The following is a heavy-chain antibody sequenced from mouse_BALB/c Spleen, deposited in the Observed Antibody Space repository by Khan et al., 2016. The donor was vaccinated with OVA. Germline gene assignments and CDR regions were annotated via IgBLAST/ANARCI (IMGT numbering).Heavy chain of an antibody. V-gene: IGHV1-7*01. CDR1: GYTFTTYW. J-gene: IGHJ2*01. Sequence: QVQLKESGAELAKPGASVKMSCKASGYTFTTYWMPWVKQRPGQGLEWIGSINPTSGYTDYNDKFKDRATLSADKSSSTAYMQLNSLTSEDSAVYYCTRDRIDYWGQGTTLTVSA. CDR3: TRDRIDY. CDR2: INPTSGYT.